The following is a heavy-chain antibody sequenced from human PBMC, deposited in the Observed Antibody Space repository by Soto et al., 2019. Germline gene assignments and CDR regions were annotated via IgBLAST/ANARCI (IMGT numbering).Heavy chain of an antibody. CDR3: AKDSGGYSYGYFDY. D-gene: IGHD5-18*01. CDR2: ISGSGGST. V-gene: IGHV3-23*01. J-gene: IGHJ4*02. Sequence: GGSLRLSCAASGFTFSGHWMHWVRQSPGKGLEWVSRISGSGGSTYYADSVKGRFTISRDNSKNTLYLQMNSLRAEGTAVYYCAKDSGGYSYGYFDYWGQGTLVTVSS. CDR1: GFTFSGHW.